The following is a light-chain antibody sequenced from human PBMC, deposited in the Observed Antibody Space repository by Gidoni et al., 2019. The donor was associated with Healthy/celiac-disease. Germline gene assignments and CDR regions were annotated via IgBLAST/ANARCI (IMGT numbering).Light chain of an antibody. J-gene: IGKJ3*01. CDR2: AAS. CDR3: QQSYSTPFT. Sequence: DSQMTQSPSSLSASVGDRVTITCRASQSISSYLNWYQTKPGKAPKLLIYAASSLQSGVPSRFSGSGSGTDFTLTISSLQPEDFATYYCQQSYSTPFTFGPXTKVDIK. CDR1: QSISSY. V-gene: IGKV1-39*01.